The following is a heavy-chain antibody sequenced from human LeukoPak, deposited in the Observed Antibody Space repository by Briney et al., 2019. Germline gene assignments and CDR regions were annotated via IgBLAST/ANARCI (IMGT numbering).Heavy chain of an antibody. D-gene: IGHD4-23*01. CDR3: ATSSQHLLRGWYYFDY. J-gene: IGHJ4*02. CDR1: GYTFTSYD. V-gene: IGHV1-8*01. Sequence: ASVKVSCEASGYTFTSYDINWVRQATGQGLEWMGWMNPNSGNTGYAQKFQGRVTMTRNTSISTAYMELSSLRSEDTAVYYCATSSQHLLRGWYYFDYWGQGTLVTVSS. CDR2: MNPNSGNT.